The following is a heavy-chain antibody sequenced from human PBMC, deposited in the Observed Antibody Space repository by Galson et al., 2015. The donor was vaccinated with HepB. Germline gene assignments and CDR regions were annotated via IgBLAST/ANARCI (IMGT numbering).Heavy chain of an antibody. Sequence: SLRLSCAASGFTFSSYAMSWVRQAPGKGLEWVSAISGSGGSTYYADSVKGRFTISRDNSKNTLYLQMNSLRAEDTAVYYCAKDAEDIVVVVAATDWFDPWGQGILVTVSS. CDR3: AKDAEDIVVVVAATDWFDP. CDR1: GFTFSSYA. CDR2: ISGSGGST. D-gene: IGHD2-15*01. J-gene: IGHJ5*02. V-gene: IGHV3-23*01.